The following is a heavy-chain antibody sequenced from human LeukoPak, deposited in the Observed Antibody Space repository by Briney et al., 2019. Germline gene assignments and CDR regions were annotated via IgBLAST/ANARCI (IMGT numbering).Heavy chain of an antibody. J-gene: IGHJ6*03. CDR1: GFNYSFYT. CDR3: VRGSRGSGVGVYYYYYLDV. V-gene: IGHV3-48*01. Sequence: PGGSLRLFCAASGFNYSFYTMNCARHAPGIGLEWLSYISASRGLIYYAPSVKGRFTLYTNHAKHSLYLQTNSLRAEDTAVYFCVRGSRGSGVGVYYYYYLDVWGKGTTVTVSS. CDR2: ISASRGLI. D-gene: IGHD3-3*01.